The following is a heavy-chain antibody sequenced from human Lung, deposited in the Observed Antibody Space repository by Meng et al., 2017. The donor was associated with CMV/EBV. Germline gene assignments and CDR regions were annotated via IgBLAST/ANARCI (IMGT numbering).Heavy chain of an antibody. Sequence: XXLVKPTQTPTLTCTFPGFSLSTSGMCVSWVRQPPGKALEWLALIDWDDDKYYSTSLKTRLTISKDTSKNQVVLTMTNMDPVDTATYDCARIGRGGYSGYYYYYGMDVWGQGTTVTVSS. CDR3: ARIGRGGYSGYYYYYGMDV. D-gene: IGHD3-22*01. CDR2: IDWDDDK. V-gene: IGHV2-70*20. J-gene: IGHJ6*02. CDR1: GFSLSTSGMC.